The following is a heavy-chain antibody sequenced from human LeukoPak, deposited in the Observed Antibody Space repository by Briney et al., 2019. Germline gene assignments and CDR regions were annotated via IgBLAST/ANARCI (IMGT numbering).Heavy chain of an antibody. CDR3: ARHRYYYRSGSYYGAPYYMDV. D-gene: IGHD3-10*01. V-gene: IGHV4-39*01. CDR1: GGSISSNSYY. Sequence: KPSETLSLTCTVSGGSISSNSYYWGWIRQPPGKGLEWIGSIYYSGSTYYNPSLKSRVTISVDTSKNHFSLKLSSVTAADTAVYYCARHRYYYRSGSYYGAPYYMDVWGKGTTVTISS. J-gene: IGHJ6*03. CDR2: IYYSGST.